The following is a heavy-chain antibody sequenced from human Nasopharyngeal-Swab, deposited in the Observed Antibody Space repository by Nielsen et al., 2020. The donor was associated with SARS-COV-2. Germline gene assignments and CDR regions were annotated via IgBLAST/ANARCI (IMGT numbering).Heavy chain of an antibody. CDR1: GDSISRYY. V-gene: IGHV4-59*12. CDR3: AREVVGGLVDS. D-gene: IGHD1-26*01. CDR2: FSYSVIT. Sequence: SETLSLTCTVSGDSISRYYWGWIRQPAGKGLEWIGDFSYSVITHYNASLKSRVTISLDTSKNQFSLKLSSVTAADTGVYYRAREVVGGLVDSWGQGILVTVSS. J-gene: IGHJ4*02.